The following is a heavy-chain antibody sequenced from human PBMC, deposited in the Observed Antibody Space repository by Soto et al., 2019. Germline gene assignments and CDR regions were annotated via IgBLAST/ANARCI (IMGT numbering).Heavy chain of an antibody. CDR2: IYYSGST. Sequence: SETLSLTCTVSGGSISSYYWSWIRQPPGKGLEWIGYIYYSGSTNYNPSLKSRVTISVDTSKNQSSLKLSSVTAADTAVYYCAGDRHPRSWFDPWGQGTLVTVSS. CDR3: AGDRHPRSWFDP. V-gene: IGHV4-59*01. J-gene: IGHJ5*02. CDR1: GGSISSYY.